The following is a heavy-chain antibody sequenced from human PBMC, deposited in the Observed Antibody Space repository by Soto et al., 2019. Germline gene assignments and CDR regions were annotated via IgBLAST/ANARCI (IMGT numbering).Heavy chain of an antibody. D-gene: IGHD2-2*02. Sequence: GGSLRLSCAASGFTFSSYAMHWVRQAPGKGLEWVAVISYDGSNKYYADSVKGRFTISRDNSKNTLYLQMNSLRAEDTAVYYCARGWDCSSTSCYTYYYYGMDVWGPGTTVTVSS. CDR1: GFTFSSYA. CDR3: ARGWDCSSTSCYTYYYYGMDV. J-gene: IGHJ6*02. CDR2: ISYDGSNK. V-gene: IGHV3-30-3*01.